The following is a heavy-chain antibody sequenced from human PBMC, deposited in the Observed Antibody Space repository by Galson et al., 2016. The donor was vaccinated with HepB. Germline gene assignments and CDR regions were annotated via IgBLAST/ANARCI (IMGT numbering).Heavy chain of an antibody. J-gene: IGHJ4*02. CDR1: GFSFNDYG. D-gene: IGHD6-13*01. CDR3: ARVDRSSSFFYPFDY. V-gene: IGHV3-30*04. CDR2: ISYGGDI. Sequence: SLRLSCAASGFSFNDYGFHWVRQAPGKGLEWLAMISYGGDIYYTDSVKGRFTISRDNAKNTLYLQMNSLRAEDTAVYYCARVDRSSSFFYPFDYWGQGTLVTVSS.